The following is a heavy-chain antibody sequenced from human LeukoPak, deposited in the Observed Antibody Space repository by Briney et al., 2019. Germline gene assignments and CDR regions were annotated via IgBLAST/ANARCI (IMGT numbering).Heavy chain of an antibody. Sequence: GATVKISCKVSGYTFTDYYMHWVQQAPGKGLEWMGLVDPEDGETIYAEKFQGRVTVTADTSTDTAYMELSSLRSEDTAVYYCATGPYDSSGPPDNWFDPWGQGTLVTVSS. D-gene: IGHD3-22*01. CDR2: VDPEDGET. V-gene: IGHV1-69-2*01. J-gene: IGHJ5*02. CDR3: ATGPYDSSGPPDNWFDP. CDR1: GYTFTDYY.